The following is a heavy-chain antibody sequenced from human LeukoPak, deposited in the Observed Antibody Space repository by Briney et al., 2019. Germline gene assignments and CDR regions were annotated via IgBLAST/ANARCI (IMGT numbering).Heavy chain of an antibody. D-gene: IGHD3-3*01. CDR3: AKVDTIFGVVISYRLFDY. CDR1: GFTFSSYA. Sequence: GGSLRLSCAASGFTFSSYAMSWVRQAPGKGLEWVSAISGSGGSTYYAYSVKGRFTISRDNSKNTLYLQMNSLRAEDTAVYYCAKVDTIFGVVISYRLFDYWGQGTLVTVSS. CDR2: ISGSGGST. J-gene: IGHJ4*02. V-gene: IGHV3-23*01.